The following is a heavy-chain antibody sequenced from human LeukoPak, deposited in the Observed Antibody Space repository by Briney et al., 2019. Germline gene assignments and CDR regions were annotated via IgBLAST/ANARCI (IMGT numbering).Heavy chain of an antibody. Sequence: GGSLRLSCAASGFTFSSHAIHWVRQAPGKGLEWVAVISYDGSNKYYVDSVKGRFTISRDNSKNTLYLEMNRLRGEDTAVYYCARGGTVGATVYYFDYWGQGTLVTVSS. CDR2: ISYDGSNK. V-gene: IGHV3-30-3*01. D-gene: IGHD1-26*01. J-gene: IGHJ4*02. CDR3: ARGGTVGATVYYFDY. CDR1: GFTFSSHA.